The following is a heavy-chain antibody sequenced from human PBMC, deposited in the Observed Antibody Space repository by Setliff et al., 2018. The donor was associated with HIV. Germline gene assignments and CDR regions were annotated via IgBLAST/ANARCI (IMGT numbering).Heavy chain of an antibody. J-gene: IGHJ3*02. V-gene: IGHV4-31*03. CDR1: GGSVTSGGYY. CDR3: ARTDYGGNWHAFDI. CDR2: IYYSGST. D-gene: IGHD4-17*01. Sequence: SETLSLTCTVSGGSVTSGGYYWSWLRQHPGKVLEWIGYIYYSGSTYYNPSLKSRVTISLDTSKNQFSLKLSSVTAADTAMYYCARTDYGGNWHAFDIWGQGTMVTVSS.